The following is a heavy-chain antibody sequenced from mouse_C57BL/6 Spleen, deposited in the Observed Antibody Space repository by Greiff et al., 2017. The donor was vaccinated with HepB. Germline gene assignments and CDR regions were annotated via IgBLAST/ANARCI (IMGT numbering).Heavy chain of an antibody. CDR3: ARGGRKSFAY. J-gene: IGHJ3*01. Sequence: VKLMESGAELARPGASVKLSCKASGYTFTSYGISWVKQRTGQGLEWIGEIYPRSGNTYYNEKFKGKATLTADKSSSTAYMELRSLTSEDSAVYFCARGGRKSFAYWGQGTLVTVSA. CDR1: GYTFTSYG. CDR2: IYPRSGNT. V-gene: IGHV1-81*01.